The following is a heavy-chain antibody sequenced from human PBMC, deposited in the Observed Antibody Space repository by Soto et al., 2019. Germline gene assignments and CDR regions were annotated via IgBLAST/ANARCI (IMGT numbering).Heavy chain of an antibody. CDR1: GFTFSSYA. CDR2: VSYDGSIE. J-gene: IGHJ5*02. Sequence: GGSLRLSCTGSGFTFSSYAMHWVRLASGKGLEWVAVVSYDGSIENYADSVRGRFTISRDNSKNTVFLQMNSLRVEDTAVYYCAKDLYYYDFSLDDSWGQGTLVTVSS. CDR3: AKDLYYYDFSLDDS. V-gene: IGHV3-30*04. D-gene: IGHD3-16*01.